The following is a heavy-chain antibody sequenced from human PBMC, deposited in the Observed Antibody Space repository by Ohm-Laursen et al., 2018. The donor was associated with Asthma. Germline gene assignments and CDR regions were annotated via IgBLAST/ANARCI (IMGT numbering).Heavy chain of an antibody. CDR3: ARDSTDGYNSNY. CDR1: GFTFSSYS. CDR2: ISSSSSYI. V-gene: IGHV3-21*01. Sequence: SLRLSCAASGFTFSSYSMNWVRQAPGKGLEWVSSISSSSSYIYYADSVKGRFTISRDNAKNSLYLQMNSLRAEDTAVYYCARDSTDGYNSNYWGQGTLVTVSS. J-gene: IGHJ4*02. D-gene: IGHD5-24*01.